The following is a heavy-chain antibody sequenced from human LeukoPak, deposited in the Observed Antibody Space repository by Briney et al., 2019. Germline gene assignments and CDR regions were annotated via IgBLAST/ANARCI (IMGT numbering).Heavy chain of an antibody. Sequence: ASVKISCKISGYAFTDYYMHWVQQAPGKGLEWMGLVDPEDGETTYAAKFQGRVIMTADTSTGTADMELSSLTSEDTAIYYCAAGGGATIGHWGQGTLVTVSS. CDR3: AAGGGATIGH. D-gene: IGHD5-12*01. V-gene: IGHV1-69-2*01. J-gene: IGHJ4*02. CDR2: VDPEDGET. CDR1: GYAFTDYY.